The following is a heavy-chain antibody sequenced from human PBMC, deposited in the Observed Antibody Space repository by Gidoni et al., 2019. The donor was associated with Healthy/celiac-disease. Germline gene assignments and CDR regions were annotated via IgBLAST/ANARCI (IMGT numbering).Heavy chain of an antibody. CDR2: ISSSGSTI. V-gene: IGHV3-48*03. Sequence: EVQLVESGGGLVQPGGSLRLSCAASGFTFSSYEMNWVRQAPGKGLEWVSYISSSGSTIYYADSVKGRFTISRDNAKNSLYLQMNSLRAEDTAVYYCARDTPEMATTNPFDYWGQGTLVTVSS. CDR3: ARDTPEMATTNPFDY. D-gene: IGHD1-1*01. J-gene: IGHJ4*02. CDR1: GFTFSSYE.